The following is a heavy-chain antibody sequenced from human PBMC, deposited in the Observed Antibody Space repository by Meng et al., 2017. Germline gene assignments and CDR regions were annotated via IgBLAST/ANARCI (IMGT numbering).Heavy chain of an antibody. CDR3: ASKVRATTFDY. V-gene: IGHV3-11*01. Sequence: SLKISCAASGFTFSDYYMSWIRQAPGKGLEWVSYISSSGSTIYYADSVKGRFTISRDNAKNSLYLQINSLRAQDTAVYYLASKVRATTFDYWGQGTLVTVSS. CDR2: ISSSGSTI. D-gene: IGHD1-26*01. J-gene: IGHJ4*02. CDR1: GFTFSDYY.